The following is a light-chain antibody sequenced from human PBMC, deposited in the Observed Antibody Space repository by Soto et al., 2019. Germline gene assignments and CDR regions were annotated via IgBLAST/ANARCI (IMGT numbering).Light chain of an antibody. Sequence: QSALTQPASVSGSPGQSITISCTGTSSDVGADNYVSWYQQHPGKAPKLIIYEVSHRLSGVSNRFSGSKSGHTASLTISGLQDEDEADYYCSSYISNSIVVFGGGTKLTVL. J-gene: IGLJ2*01. CDR3: SSYISNSIVV. CDR1: SSDVGADNY. V-gene: IGLV2-14*01. CDR2: EVS.